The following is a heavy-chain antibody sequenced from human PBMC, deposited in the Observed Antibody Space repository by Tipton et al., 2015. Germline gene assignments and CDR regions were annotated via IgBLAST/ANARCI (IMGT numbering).Heavy chain of an antibody. D-gene: IGHD5-12*01. CDR3: ARGAALADL. V-gene: IGHV4-61*01. Sequence: TPSLTCTVSGGSVSSGSYYWSWIRQPPGKGLEWIGYIYYSGSTNYNPSLKSRVTISVDTSENQFSLRLISVTAADTAVYYCARGAALADLRGQGTLVTVSS. CDR1: GGSVSSGSYY. J-gene: IGHJ5*02. CDR2: IYYSGST.